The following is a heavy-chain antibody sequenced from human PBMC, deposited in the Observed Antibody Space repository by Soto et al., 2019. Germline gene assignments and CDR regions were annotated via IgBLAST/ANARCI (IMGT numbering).Heavy chain of an antibody. CDR1: GGSISSGGYY. V-gene: IGHV4-31*03. J-gene: IGHJ4*02. Sequence: SETLSLTCTVSGGSISSGGYYWSWIRQHPGKGLEWIGYIYYSGSTYYNPSLKSRVTISVDTSKNQFSLKLSSVTAADTAVYYCARSYYYDSSGYATCFDYWGQGTLVTVSS. CDR2: IYYSGST. D-gene: IGHD3-22*01. CDR3: ARSYYYDSSGYATCFDY.